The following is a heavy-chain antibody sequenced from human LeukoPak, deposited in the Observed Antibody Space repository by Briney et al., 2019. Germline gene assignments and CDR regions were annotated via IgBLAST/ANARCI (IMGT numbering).Heavy chain of an antibody. CDR3: ARPRFGQIYYFDY. CDR2: IYYSGST. Sequence: SETLSLTCTVSGDSISSSNYYWGWIRQPPGKGLEWIGSIYYSGSTYYNPSLKSRVTISVDTSKNQFSLKVRSVTAADTAVYYCARPRFGQIYYFDYWGQGTLVTVSS. J-gene: IGHJ4*02. V-gene: IGHV4-39*01. CDR1: GDSISSSNYY. D-gene: IGHD3-10*01.